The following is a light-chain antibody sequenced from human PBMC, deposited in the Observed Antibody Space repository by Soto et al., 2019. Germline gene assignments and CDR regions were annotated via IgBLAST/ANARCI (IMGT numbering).Light chain of an antibody. CDR2: SAS. CDR3: QQDNNFPIT. Sequence: DILMTQSPSSVSASVGDRATISCRASQGISSWLAWYQQKPGQPPKLLIYSASTRATGVPARFSGSGSGTDFTLTISSLQSEDLAVYYCQQDNNFPITFGQGTRLEIK. V-gene: IGKV1-12*01. J-gene: IGKJ5*01. CDR1: QGISSW.